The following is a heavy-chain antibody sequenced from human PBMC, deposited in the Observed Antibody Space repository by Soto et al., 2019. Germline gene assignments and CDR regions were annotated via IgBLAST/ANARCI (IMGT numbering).Heavy chain of an antibody. CDR3: AREEWELSTFDY. CDR1: GYTFPSYG. J-gene: IGHJ4*02. Sequence: GASVKVSCKASGYTFPSYGISWVRQAPGQGLEWMGWISAYNGNTNYAQKLQGRVTITRDTSASTAYMELSSLRSGDTAVYYCAREEWELSTFDYWGQGTLVTVSS. V-gene: IGHV1-18*01. D-gene: IGHD1-26*01. CDR2: ISAYNGNT.